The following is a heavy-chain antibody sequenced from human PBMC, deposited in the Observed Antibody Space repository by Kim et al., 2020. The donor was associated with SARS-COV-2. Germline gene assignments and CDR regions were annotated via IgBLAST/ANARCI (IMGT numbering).Heavy chain of an antibody. Sequence: ASVKVSCKVSGYTLTELSMHWVRQAPGKGLEWMGGFDPEDGETIYAQKFQGRVTMTEDTSTDTAYMELSSLRSEDTAVYYCATTIMITFGGVIDSTQRDAFDIWGQGTMVTVSS. CDR2: FDPEDGET. J-gene: IGHJ3*02. CDR1: GYTLTELS. V-gene: IGHV1-24*01. CDR3: ATTIMITFGGVIDSTQRDAFDI. D-gene: IGHD3-16*02.